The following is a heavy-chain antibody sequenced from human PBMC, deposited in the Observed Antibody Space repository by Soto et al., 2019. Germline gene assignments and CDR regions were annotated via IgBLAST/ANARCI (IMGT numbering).Heavy chain of an antibody. CDR2: ISSSGSTI. D-gene: IGHD3-9*01. CDR1: GFTFSDYY. V-gene: IGHV3-11*01. Sequence: PGGSLRLSCAASGFTFSDYYMSWSRQAPWKGLEWVSYISSSGSTIYYADSVKGRFTISRDNAKNSLYLQMNSLRAEDTAVYYCARDAGAYDILTGYYTFDYWGQGTLVTVSS. CDR3: ARDAGAYDILTGYYTFDY. J-gene: IGHJ4*02.